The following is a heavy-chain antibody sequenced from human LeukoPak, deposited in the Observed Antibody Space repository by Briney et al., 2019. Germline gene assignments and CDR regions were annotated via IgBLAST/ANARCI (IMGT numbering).Heavy chain of an antibody. CDR1: GGTFSSYA. Sequence: GASVKVSCKASGGTFSSYAIIWVRQAPGQGLEWMGGIIPILDTANYAQKFQGRVTITADKSTSTAYMELSSLGSEDTAVYYCARVQAAHDAFDIWGQGTMVTVSS. CDR2: IIPILDTA. J-gene: IGHJ3*02. V-gene: IGHV1-69*06. CDR3: ARVQAAHDAFDI.